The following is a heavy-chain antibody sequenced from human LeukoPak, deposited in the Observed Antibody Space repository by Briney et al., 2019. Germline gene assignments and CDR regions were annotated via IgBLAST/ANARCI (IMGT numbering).Heavy chain of an antibody. Sequence: SETLSFTCTVSGYSISSGYYWGWIRQPPGKGLEWIGSIYNSGSTYYNPSLKSRVTISVDTSKNQFSLKLSSVTAADTAVYYCASVAVAGLDAFDIWGQGTMVTVSS. D-gene: IGHD6-19*01. V-gene: IGHV4-38-2*02. CDR1: GYSISSGYY. CDR3: ASVAVAGLDAFDI. CDR2: IYNSGST. J-gene: IGHJ3*02.